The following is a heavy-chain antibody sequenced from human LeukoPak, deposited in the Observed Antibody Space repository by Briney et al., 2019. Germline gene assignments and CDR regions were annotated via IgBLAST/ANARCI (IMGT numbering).Heavy chain of an antibody. D-gene: IGHD3-3*01. Sequence: PGGSLRLSCAASGFTFSDYCMSWIRQAPGRGLEWVSYISSSGSTIYCADSVKGRFTISRDNAKNSPYLQMNSLRAEDTAVYYCARGEDYDFWSGYSVYWGQGTLVTVSS. V-gene: IGHV3-11*01. CDR2: ISSSGSTI. CDR1: GFTFSDYC. CDR3: ARGEDYDFWSGYSVY. J-gene: IGHJ4*02.